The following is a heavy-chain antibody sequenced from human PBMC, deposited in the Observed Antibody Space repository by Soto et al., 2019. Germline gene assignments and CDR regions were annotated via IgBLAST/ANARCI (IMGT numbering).Heavy chain of an antibody. V-gene: IGHV1-18*01. D-gene: IGHD1-1*01. J-gene: IGHJ6*03. CDR1: GYTFTSYG. CDR3: ASFAGLYYYYYMDV. CDR2: ISAYNGNT. Sequence: QVPLVQSGAEVKKPGASVKVSCKASGYTFTSYGISWVRQAPGQGLEWMGWISAYNGNTNHAQKLQGRVTMTTDTSTSTADMELRSLRSDDTAVYYCASFAGLYYYYYMDVWGKGTTVTVSS.